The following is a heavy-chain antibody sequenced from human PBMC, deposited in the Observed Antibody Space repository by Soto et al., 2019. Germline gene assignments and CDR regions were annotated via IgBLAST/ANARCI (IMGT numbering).Heavy chain of an antibody. CDR2: ITSGGTT. D-gene: IGHD1-26*01. V-gene: IGHV3-23*01. J-gene: IGHJ4*02. CDR3: AKERLGRGFDY. Sequence: EVQLLESGGDLVQPGGSLRLSCATSGFTFSNYAMGWVRQAPGKGLEWVSTITSGGTTYYAVSVKGRFTISRDNSKNTVDLQMNSLRADDTAVYYCAKERLGRGFDYWGQGTLVTVSS. CDR1: GFTFSNYA.